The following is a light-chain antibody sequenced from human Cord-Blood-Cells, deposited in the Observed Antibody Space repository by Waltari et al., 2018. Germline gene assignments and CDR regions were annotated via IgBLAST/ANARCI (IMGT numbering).Light chain of an antibody. CDR1: QSLLHSNGYNY. Sequence: DIVMTQYPLSLPVNAGEPASISCRSSQSLLHSNGYNYLEWYLQKPGKSPQLLIYLCYNRASGVPDRFSGSGSGTDFTLKISRVEAEDVGFYYCMQALQTPITFGQGTRLEIK. CDR3: MQALQTPIT. CDR2: LCY. V-gene: IGKV2-28*01. J-gene: IGKJ5*01.